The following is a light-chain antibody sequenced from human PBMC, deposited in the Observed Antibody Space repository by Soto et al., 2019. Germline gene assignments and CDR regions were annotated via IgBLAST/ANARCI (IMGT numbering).Light chain of an antibody. V-gene: IGLV2-14*02. CDR2: EVS. Sequence: QSVLTQPASVSGSPGQSITISCTGTSSDVGRYNLVSWYQQHPGKAPKLMISEVSNRPSGVSNRFSGSKSGNTASLAITGLQAEDEADYYCQSYDSSLSGSIVFGTGTKVTVL. J-gene: IGLJ1*01. CDR1: SSDVGRYNL. CDR3: QSYDSSLSGSIV.